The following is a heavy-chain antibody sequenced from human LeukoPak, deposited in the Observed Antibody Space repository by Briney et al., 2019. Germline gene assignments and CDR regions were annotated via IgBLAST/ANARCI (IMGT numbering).Heavy chain of an antibody. V-gene: IGHV3-48*03. CDR1: GFTFGDYA. Sequence: PGRSLRLSCTASGFTFGDYAMSWVRQAPGKGLEWVSYISSSGKTIYYADSTKGRFTVSRDNAKNSLYLQMNSLRAEDTAVYYCATTSIAAAVPGCFDYWGQGTLVTVFS. D-gene: IGHD6-13*01. J-gene: IGHJ4*02. CDR2: ISSSGKTI. CDR3: ATTSIAAAVPGCFDY.